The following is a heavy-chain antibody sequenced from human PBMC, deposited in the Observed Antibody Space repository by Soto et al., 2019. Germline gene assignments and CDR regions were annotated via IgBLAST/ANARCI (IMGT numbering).Heavy chain of an antibody. V-gene: IGHV4-31*03. D-gene: IGHD2-15*01. CDR1: GGSIRSDNYF. J-gene: IGHJ3*02. CDR3: AGEVKSAAASGAFDK. Sequence: SETLSLTCTVSGGSIRSDNYFWRWIRQHPGKGLEWIGYIDYIGRAYYNPSLKSRVTTSLDTSKNQFSLSLSSVTVADTATYNCAGEVKSAAASGAFDKWGQGTVVTVSS. CDR2: IDYIGRA.